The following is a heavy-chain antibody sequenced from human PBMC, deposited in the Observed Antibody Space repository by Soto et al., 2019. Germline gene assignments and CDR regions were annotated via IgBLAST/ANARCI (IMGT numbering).Heavy chain of an antibody. CDR2: IWYDGSNK. CDR3: ARGYGSGNPYYMDV. V-gene: IGHV3-33*01. J-gene: IGHJ6*03. Sequence: QVQLVESGGGVVQPGTSLRLSCAASGFTFSSYGMHWVRQAPGKGLEWVAVIWYDGSNKYYADSVKGRFTISRDNSKNTLYLQRNSLRAEDSAVYYCARGYGSGNPYYMDVWGKGTTVTVSS. D-gene: IGHD3-10*01. CDR1: GFTFSSYG.